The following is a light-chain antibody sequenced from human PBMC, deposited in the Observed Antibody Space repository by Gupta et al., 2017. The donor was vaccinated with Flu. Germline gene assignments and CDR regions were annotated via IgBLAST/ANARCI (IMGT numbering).Light chain of an antibody. CDR2: GAS. CDR3: QKYNSAPRT. J-gene: IGKJ3*01. V-gene: IGKV1-27*01. Sequence: GDRVTITCRASQGINSYLAWYQQKPGKVPELLIYGASTLQSGVPSRFSGSGSGTDFTLTISSLQPEDVATYYCQKYNSAPRTFGPGTKVEIK. CDR1: QGINSY.